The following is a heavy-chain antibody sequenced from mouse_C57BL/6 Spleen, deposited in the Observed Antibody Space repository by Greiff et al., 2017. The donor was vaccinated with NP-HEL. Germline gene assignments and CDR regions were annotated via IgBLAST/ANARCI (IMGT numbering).Heavy chain of an antibody. Sequence: QVQLQQPGAELVKPGASVKLSCKASGYTFTSYWMHWVKQRPGQGLEWIGMIHPNSGSTNYNEKFKSKATLTLDKSSCQAYMQLSSLTSEDSAVYYCARSPVVANWGQVTLVTVSA. V-gene: IGHV1-64*01. CDR3: ARSPVVAN. CDR2: IHPNSGST. CDR1: GYTFTSYW. J-gene: IGHJ3*01. D-gene: IGHD1-1*01.